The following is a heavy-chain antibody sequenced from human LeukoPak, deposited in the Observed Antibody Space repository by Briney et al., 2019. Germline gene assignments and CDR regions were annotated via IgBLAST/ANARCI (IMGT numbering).Heavy chain of an antibody. Sequence: KPSETLSLTCTGSCGSVSIGRYQWSWVRQPPGPGLEWIGDIQYNGPPAYNPSLQNRVIILRDESRNQFSLRLSSVTAADTAVYSCARGRGDYYYDMDVWGQGTTVTVSS. CDR2: IQYNGPP. J-gene: IGHJ6*02. V-gene: IGHV4-61*01. CDR1: CGSVSIGRYQ. CDR3: ARGRGDYYYDMDV.